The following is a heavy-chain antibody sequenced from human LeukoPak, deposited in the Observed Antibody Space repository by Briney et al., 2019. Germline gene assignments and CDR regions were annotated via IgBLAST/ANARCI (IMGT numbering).Heavy chain of an antibody. D-gene: IGHD3-10*01. V-gene: IGHV4-39*01. CDR1: GGSISSSSYY. Sequence: PSETLSLTCTVSGGSISSSSYYWGWIRQPPGKGLEWIGNIYYSGSTYYNPSLKSRVTISLDTSKNQFSLKLSSVTAVDTAVYYCASVRRGFGESSKYYAYYYMGVWGKGTTVTISS. J-gene: IGHJ6*03. CDR3: ASVRRGFGESSKYYAYYYMGV. CDR2: IYYSGST.